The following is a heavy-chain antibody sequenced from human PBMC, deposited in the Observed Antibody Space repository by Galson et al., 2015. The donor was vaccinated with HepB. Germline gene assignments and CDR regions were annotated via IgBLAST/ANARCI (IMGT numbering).Heavy chain of an antibody. CDR2: ISSSGTGI. J-gene: IGHJ4*02. V-gene: IGHV3-48*02. Sequence: SLRLSCAASGITFSGCSMNWVRQAPGKGLEWVSYISSSGTGIHYADSVKGRFTIPRDNAKNSLHLQMNSLRDEDTAVYYCARATYGGWNGFDYWGQGTLVTVSS. D-gene: IGHD4/OR15-4a*01. CDR3: ARATYGGWNGFDY. CDR1: GITFSGCS.